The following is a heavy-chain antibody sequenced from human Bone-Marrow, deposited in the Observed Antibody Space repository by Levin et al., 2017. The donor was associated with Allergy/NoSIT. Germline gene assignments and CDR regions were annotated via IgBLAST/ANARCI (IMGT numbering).Heavy chain of an antibody. Sequence: GGSLRLSFEASGFSFSRYNMNWVRQAPGKGLEWVSYISGSSSSIYYADSVKGRFTISRDNAKNSLYLQMHSLRDEDTAVYYCATTIDVSGTSDYWGQGTLVTVSS. CDR3: ATTIDVSGTSDY. J-gene: IGHJ4*02. D-gene: IGHD6-19*01. V-gene: IGHV3-48*02. CDR2: ISGSSSSI. CDR1: GFSFSRYN.